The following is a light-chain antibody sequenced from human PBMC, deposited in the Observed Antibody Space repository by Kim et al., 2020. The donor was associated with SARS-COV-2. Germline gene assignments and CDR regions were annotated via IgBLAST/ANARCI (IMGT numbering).Light chain of an antibody. J-gene: IGLJ2*01. CDR2: RDS. CDR1: KLGDKY. V-gene: IGLV3-1*01. CDR3: QTWDSSGV. Sequence: SYELTQPPSVSVSPGQTASITCSGEKLGDKYTCWYQQKPGQSPVLVIYRDSRRPSGIPERFSGSNSGNTATLTISGTQAMDEADYYCQTWDSSGVFGGGTQLTVL.